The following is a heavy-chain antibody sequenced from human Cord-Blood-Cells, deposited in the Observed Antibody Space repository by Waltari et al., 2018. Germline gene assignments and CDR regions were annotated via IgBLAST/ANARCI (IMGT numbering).Heavy chain of an antibody. J-gene: IGHJ6*02. V-gene: IGHV4-39*01. D-gene: IGHD3-9*01. CDR2: IYYTGST. CDR1: GCSISSSRCY. Sequence: QLQLQASGPRLEKPSDTLSLTCIVAGCSISSSRCYWCWLRQPPVKGLGWCGSIYYTGSTYYNPSLKSLVTISVDTSKTQFSLKLSSVSAADTAVYYCARTGPVLRYFDWFSHPLHYYYGMDVWGQGTTVTVSS. CDR3: ARTGPVLRYFDWFSHPLHYYYGMDV.